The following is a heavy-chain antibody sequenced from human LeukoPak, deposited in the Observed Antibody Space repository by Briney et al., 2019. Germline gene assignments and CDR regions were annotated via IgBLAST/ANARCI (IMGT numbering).Heavy chain of an antibody. Sequence: GESLKISCMISGYRLTNYWIAWVRQMPGKGLEWMGIIYLGDSDTRYSPSFQGQVTISADKSISTAYLQWSSLKASDTAMYYCARSNILTFPSPSPPDYWGQGTLVTVSS. CDR1: GYRLTNYW. V-gene: IGHV5-51*01. CDR2: IYLGDSDT. CDR3: ARSNILTFPSPSPPDY. J-gene: IGHJ4*02. D-gene: IGHD3-9*01.